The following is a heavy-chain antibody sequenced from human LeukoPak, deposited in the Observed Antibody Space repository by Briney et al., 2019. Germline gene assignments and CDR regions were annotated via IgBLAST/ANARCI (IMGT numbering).Heavy chain of an antibody. CDR1: GYSFTSYW. V-gene: IGHV5-51*01. CDR2: IYPGDSDT. Sequence: LGESLKISCKGSGYSFTSYWIGWVRQMPGKGLEWMGIIYPGDSDTRYRPSFQAQVPILADKAISTAYLQWSSLKASETAMYYCATRGRYSGGWYAVWALVYWGQGTLVTVSS. J-gene: IGHJ4*02. D-gene: IGHD6-19*01. CDR3: ATRGRYSGGWYAVWALVY.